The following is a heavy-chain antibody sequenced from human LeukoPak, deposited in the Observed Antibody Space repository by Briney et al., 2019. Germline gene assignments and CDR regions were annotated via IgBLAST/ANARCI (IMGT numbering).Heavy chain of an antibody. Sequence: GASVKVSCKASGYTFTSCDINWGRQATGPGHEWMVWMKPNSSNTGYGQSFQGRNTMTRDISIGRAYMELSNLTPEDTAIYYCTRGSSGRRDNWGQGTLVTVSA. J-gene: IGHJ4*02. CDR1: GYTFTSCD. CDR2: MKPNSSNT. V-gene: IGHV1-8*01. CDR3: TRGSSGRRDN. D-gene: IGHD6-19*01.